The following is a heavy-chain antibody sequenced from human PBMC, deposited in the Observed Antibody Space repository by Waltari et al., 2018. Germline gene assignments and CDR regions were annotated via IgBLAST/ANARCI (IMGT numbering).Heavy chain of an antibody. CDR3: ARGWWEGCSGGSCYSKNWFDP. V-gene: IGHV1-69*01. J-gene: IGHJ5*02. Sequence: QVQLVQSGAEVKKPGSSVKVSCKASGGTFSSYAISWVRQAPEQGLEWMGGIIPIFGTANTAQKFQGRVTITADESTSTAYMELSSLRSEDTAVYYCARGWWEGCSGGSCYSKNWFDPWGQGTLVTVSS. D-gene: IGHD2-15*01. CDR1: GGTFSSYA. CDR2: IIPIFGTA.